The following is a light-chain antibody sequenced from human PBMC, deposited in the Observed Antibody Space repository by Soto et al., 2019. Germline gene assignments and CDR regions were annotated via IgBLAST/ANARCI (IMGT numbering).Light chain of an antibody. Sequence: AIQLTQSPSSLSASVRDRVTITCRASQDITSALAWWQNKPGSPPKLLIYEASNLETGVPSRFSGSGSGTDFTLTISSLQPADFATYYWQQFNNYPLTFGGGNRVEI. CDR3: QQFNNYPLT. CDR1: QDITSA. J-gene: IGKJ4*01. CDR2: EAS. V-gene: IGKV1D-13*01.